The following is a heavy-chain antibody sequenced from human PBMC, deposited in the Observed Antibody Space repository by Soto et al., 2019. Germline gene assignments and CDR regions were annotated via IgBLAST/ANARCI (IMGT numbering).Heavy chain of an antibody. CDR2: IDPSDSYT. Sequence: GESLKISCKGSGYSFTSYWISWMRQMPGKGLEWMGRIDPSDSYTNYSPSFQGHVTISADKSISTAYLQWSSLKASDTAMYYCARLATKEQLWTLYYYYYGMDVWGQGTTVTVSS. CDR1: GYSFTSYW. J-gene: IGHJ6*02. V-gene: IGHV5-10-1*01. D-gene: IGHD5-18*01. CDR3: ARLATKEQLWTLYYYYYGMDV.